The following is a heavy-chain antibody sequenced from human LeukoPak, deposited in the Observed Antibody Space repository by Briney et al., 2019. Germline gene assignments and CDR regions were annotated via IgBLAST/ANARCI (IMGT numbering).Heavy chain of an antibody. CDR2: MSHSGCT. CDR3: ARHGGETIVAMILHAFDI. CDR1: GASISSYF. J-gene: IGHJ3*02. D-gene: IGHD5-12*01. V-gene: IGHV4-59*08. Sequence: SETLSLTCSVSGASISSYFWSWIRQPPGKGLEWIGYMSHSGCTKYNPSLKSRVTISGDRSKNQISLKLTSVTAADTAVYYCARHGGETIVAMILHAFDIWGQGTMVTVSS.